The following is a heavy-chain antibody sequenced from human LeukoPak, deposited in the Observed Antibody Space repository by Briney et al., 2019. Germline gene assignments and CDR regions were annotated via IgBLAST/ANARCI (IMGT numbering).Heavy chain of an antibody. J-gene: IGHJ4*02. D-gene: IGHD2-2*01. CDR3: AKEGDIVVVPAALTYYFDY. CDR2: ISGSGGGT. CDR1: EFTFSSYA. V-gene: IGHV3-23*01. Sequence: PGGSLRLSCAGSEFTFSSYAMSWVRQAPGKGLEWVSTISGSGGGTYYTDSVKGRFTISRDNSRNTLYLQMNSLRAEDTAVYYCAKEGDIVVVPAALTYYFDYWGQGTLVTVSS.